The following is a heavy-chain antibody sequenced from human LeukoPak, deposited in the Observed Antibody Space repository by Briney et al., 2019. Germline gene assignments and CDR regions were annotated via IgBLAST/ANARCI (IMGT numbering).Heavy chain of an antibody. CDR2: ISSSVSYI. D-gene: IGHD3-3*01. J-gene: IGHJ4*02. CDR1: GFTFSSYS. V-gene: IGHV3-21*01. Sequence: PGGSLRLSCAASGFTFSSYSMNWVRQAPGKGLEWVSSISSSVSYIYYADSVKVRFTISRANAKNSLHLQRHMLRSEDTAVYYCARDLGMGVPFDYWAKGTLVPVSS. CDR3: ARDLGMGVPFDY.